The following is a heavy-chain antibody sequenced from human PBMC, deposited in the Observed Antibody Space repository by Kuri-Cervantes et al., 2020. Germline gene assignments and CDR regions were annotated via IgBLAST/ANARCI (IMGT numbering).Heavy chain of an antibody. D-gene: IGHD3-10*01. Sequence: LSLTCAASGFTFSSYVMRWVRQAPGKGLEWVSTISGSADTTYYADSVKGRFTISRDNSKNTLSLQMNGLSAEDAAIYYCTRGLGYYFDYWGQGTLVTVSS. J-gene: IGHJ4*02. CDR1: GFTFSSYV. V-gene: IGHV3-23*01. CDR3: TRGLGYYFDY. CDR2: ISGSADTT.